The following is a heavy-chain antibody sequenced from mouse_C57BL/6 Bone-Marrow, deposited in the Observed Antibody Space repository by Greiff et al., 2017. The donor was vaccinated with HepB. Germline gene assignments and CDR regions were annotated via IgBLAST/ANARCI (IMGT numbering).Heavy chain of an antibody. CDR3: ARERRTAQATYAMDY. CDR1: GYTFTSYW. CDR2: INPSNGGT. V-gene: IGHV1-53*01. J-gene: IGHJ4*01. D-gene: IGHD3-2*02. Sequence: QVQLQQPGTELVKPGASVKLSCKASGYTFTSYWMHWVKQRPGQGLEWIGNINPSNGGTNYNEKFKSKATLIVDKSSSTAYMQLSSLTSEDSAVYYCARERRTAQATYAMDYWGQGTSVTVSS.